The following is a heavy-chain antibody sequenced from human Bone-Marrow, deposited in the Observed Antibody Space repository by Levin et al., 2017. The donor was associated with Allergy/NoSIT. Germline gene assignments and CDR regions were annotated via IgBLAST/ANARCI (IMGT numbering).Heavy chain of an antibody. CDR2: ISYDGSNK. CDR3: AKGLMTTVTFGGFDY. V-gene: IGHV3-30*18. J-gene: IGHJ4*02. D-gene: IGHD4-17*01. Sequence: GGSLRLSCAASGFTFSSYGMHWVRQAPGKGLEWVAVISYDGSNKYYADSVKGRFTISRDNSKNTLYLQMNSLRAEDTAVYYCAKGLMTTVTFGGFDYWGQGTLVTVSS. CDR1: GFTFSSYG.